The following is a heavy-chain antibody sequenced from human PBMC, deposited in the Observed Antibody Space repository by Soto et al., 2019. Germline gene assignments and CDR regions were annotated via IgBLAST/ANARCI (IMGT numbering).Heavy chain of an antibody. J-gene: IGHJ4*02. Sequence: PSDTLSLTCTVSGGSISISGYYWGWIRQPPGKGLEWIGSIYYSGNSYYNPSLKSRITISVDTPRNQFSLKLSSVTAADTAVYYCVRQGNSSGFRRPVRQFDYWGQGTLVTVSS. D-gene: IGHD3-22*01. CDR3: VRQGNSSGFRRPVRQFDY. CDR1: GGSISISGYY. V-gene: IGHV4-39*01. CDR2: IYYSGNS.